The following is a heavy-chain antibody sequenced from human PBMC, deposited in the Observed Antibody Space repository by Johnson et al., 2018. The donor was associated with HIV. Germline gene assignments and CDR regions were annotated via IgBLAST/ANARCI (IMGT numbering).Heavy chain of an antibody. Sequence: VQLVESGGGVVRPGGSLRLSCAASGFTFSSYGMHWVRQAPGKGLEWVAFIRYDGSNKYYADSVKGRFTISRDNSKNTLYLQMNSLRAEDTAVYYCAKEQWFGELFSAFDIWGQGTMVTVSS. J-gene: IGHJ3*02. D-gene: IGHD3-10*01. CDR1: GFTFSSYG. V-gene: IGHV3-30*02. CDR2: IRYDGSNK. CDR3: AKEQWFGELFSAFDI.